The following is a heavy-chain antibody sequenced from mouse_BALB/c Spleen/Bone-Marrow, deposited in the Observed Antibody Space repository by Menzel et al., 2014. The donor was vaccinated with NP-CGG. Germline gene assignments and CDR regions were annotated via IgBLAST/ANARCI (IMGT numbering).Heavy chain of an antibody. Sequence: QVQLQQSGAELVRPGASVKLSCKASGYTFTSNWINWVKQRPGQGLEWIGNIYPSDSYTNYNQKFKDKATLTVDKSSSTAYMQLSSPTSEDSAVYYCTRGSSYVGYAMDYWGQGTSVTVSS. J-gene: IGHJ4*01. CDR3: TRGSSYVGYAMDY. D-gene: IGHD1-1*01. V-gene: IGHV1-69*02. CDR1: GYTFTSNW. CDR2: IYPSDSYT.